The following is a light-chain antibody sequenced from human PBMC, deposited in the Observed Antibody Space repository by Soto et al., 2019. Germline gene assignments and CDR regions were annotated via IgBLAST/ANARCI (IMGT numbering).Light chain of an antibody. V-gene: IGKV3-11*01. Sequence: EIVLTQSPATLSLSTGERATLSCRASPSVTNFLAWYQQKPGQAPRLLIYGAFNRATGIPARFSGSGSGTDFTLTISSLEPEDSAVYYCQQRNVWPPVNFGQGTRLEIK. J-gene: IGKJ5*01. CDR2: GAF. CDR1: PSVTNF. CDR3: QQRNVWPPVN.